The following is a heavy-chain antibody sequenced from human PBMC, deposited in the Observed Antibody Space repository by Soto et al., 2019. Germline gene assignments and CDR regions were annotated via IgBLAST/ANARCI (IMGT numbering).Heavy chain of an antibody. D-gene: IGHD6-13*01. Sequence: PSETLSLTCTVSGGSISSYYWSWIRQPPGKELEWIGYIYYSGSTNYNPSLKSRVTISVDTSKNQFSLKLSSVTAADTAVYYCARVYSSSWTGSNPHPNWFDPWGQGTLVTVSS. CDR2: IYYSGST. V-gene: IGHV4-59*01. J-gene: IGHJ5*02. CDR3: ARVYSSSWTGSNPHPNWFDP. CDR1: GGSISSYY.